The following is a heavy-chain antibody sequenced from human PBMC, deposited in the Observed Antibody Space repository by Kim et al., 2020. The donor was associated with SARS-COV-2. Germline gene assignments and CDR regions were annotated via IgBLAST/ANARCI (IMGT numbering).Heavy chain of an antibody. CDR1: GFTFSSYA. Sequence: GGSLRLSCAASGFTFSSYAMSWVRQAPGKGLEWVSAISGSGGSTYYADSVKGRFTISRDNSKNTLYLQMNSLRAEDTAVYYCAKDLYDILTGYTGLRFDPWGQGTLVTVSS. CDR2: ISGSGGST. D-gene: IGHD3-9*01. J-gene: IGHJ5*02. CDR3: AKDLYDILTGYTGLRFDP. V-gene: IGHV3-23*01.